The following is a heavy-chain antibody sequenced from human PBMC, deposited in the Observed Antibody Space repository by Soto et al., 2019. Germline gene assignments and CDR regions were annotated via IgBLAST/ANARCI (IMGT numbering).Heavy chain of an antibody. CDR2: IYYNGNT. J-gene: IGHJ4*02. CDR3: ARANWYSEY. D-gene: IGHD7-27*01. Sequence: QVQLRESGPGLVKPSETLSLTCTVSGGSISNHYWSWIRQPPGKGLEWIGYIYYNGNTNYNPSLKSRVTMYVDTSKNQISLTLSSVTAAYTAVYYCARANWYSEYWGQGTLVTVSS. CDR1: GGSISNHY. V-gene: IGHV4-59*11.